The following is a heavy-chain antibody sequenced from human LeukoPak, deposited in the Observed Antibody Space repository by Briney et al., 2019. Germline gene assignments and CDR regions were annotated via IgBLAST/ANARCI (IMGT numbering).Heavy chain of an antibody. D-gene: IGHD6-13*01. Sequence: ASVKVSCKASGYTFTSYGISWVRQAPGQGLEWMGWISAYNGNTNYAQKLQGRVTMTTDTSTSTAYMELRSLRSDDTAVYYCARENSDVTFIAAAGIDAFDIWGQGTMVTVSS. CDR2: ISAYNGNT. CDR3: ARENSDVTFIAAAGIDAFDI. CDR1: GYTFTSYG. V-gene: IGHV1-18*01. J-gene: IGHJ3*02.